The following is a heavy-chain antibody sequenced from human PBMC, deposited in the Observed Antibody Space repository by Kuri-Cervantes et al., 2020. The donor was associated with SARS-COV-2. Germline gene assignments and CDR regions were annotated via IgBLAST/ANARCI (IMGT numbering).Heavy chain of an antibody. V-gene: IGHV4-34*01. Sequence: SQTLSLTCAVYGGSFSGYYWSWIRQPPGKGLEWIGEINDSGSTNYNPSLKSRVTISVDTSKNQFSLKLSSVTAADTAVYYCARALPWDLRGNDAFDIWGQGTVVTVSS. CDR1: GGSFSGYY. J-gene: IGHJ3*02. CDR3: ARALPWDLRGNDAFDI. CDR2: INDSGST. D-gene: IGHD1-26*01.